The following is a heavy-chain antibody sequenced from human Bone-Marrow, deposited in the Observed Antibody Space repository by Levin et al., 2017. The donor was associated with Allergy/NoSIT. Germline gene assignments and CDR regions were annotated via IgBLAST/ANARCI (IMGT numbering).Heavy chain of an antibody. CDR2: MYSSGST. V-gene: IGHV4-61*02. J-gene: IGHJ3*02. D-gene: IGHD1-1*01. CDR3: ARDRWSTGNYIAFDI. Sequence: PSETLSLTCSVSGDSISSGSNYWSWIRQPAGKGLEYIGRMYSSGSTDYNPSLTSRVTISLERSENQFSLRLDSVTAADTAIYYCARDRWSTGNYIAFDIWGQGTVVTVSS. CDR1: GDSISSGSNY.